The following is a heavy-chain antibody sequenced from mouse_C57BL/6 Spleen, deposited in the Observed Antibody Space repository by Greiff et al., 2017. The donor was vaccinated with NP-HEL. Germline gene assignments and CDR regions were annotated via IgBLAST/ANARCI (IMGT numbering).Heavy chain of an antibody. CDR2: IDPSDSYT. CDR1: GYTFTSYW. V-gene: IGHV1-69*01. J-gene: IGHJ2*01. D-gene: IGHD1-1*01. CDR3: ARGSPTITTVVAFDY. Sequence: VQLQQPGAELVMPGASVKLSCKASGYTFTSYWMHWVKQRPGQGLEWIGEIDPSDSYTNYNQKFKGKSTLTVDKSSSTAYMQLSSLTSEDSAVYYCARGSPTITTVVAFDYWGQGTTLTVSS.